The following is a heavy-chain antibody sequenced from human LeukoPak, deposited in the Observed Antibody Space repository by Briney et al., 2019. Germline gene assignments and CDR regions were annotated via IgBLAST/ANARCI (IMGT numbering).Heavy chain of an antibody. J-gene: IGHJ4*02. CDR2: IKQDGSEK. CDR1: GFTFSGHS. CDR3: ARDTGYFDY. Sequence: GGSLRLSCAASGFTFSGHSMTWVRQAPGKGLEWVANIKQDGSEKYYVDSVKGRFTISRDNAKNSLYLQMNSLRAEDTAVYYCARDTGYFDYWGQGTLVTVSS. D-gene: IGHD4-11*01. V-gene: IGHV3-7*01.